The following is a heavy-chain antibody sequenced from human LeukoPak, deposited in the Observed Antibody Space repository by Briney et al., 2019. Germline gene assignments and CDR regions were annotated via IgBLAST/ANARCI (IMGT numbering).Heavy chain of an antibody. CDR1: GFTFRSYA. Sequence: GKSLRLSCAASGFTFRSYAIHWVRQAPGKGLEWVAFISYDGSIKYYADSVKGRFTISGDNSKNTLSLQMNSLRGEDTAVYYCARDRSEKYSTDYWGQGTLVTVSS. CDR2: ISYDGSIK. D-gene: IGHD2/OR15-2a*01. V-gene: IGHV3-30-3*01. CDR3: ARDRSEKYSTDY. J-gene: IGHJ4*02.